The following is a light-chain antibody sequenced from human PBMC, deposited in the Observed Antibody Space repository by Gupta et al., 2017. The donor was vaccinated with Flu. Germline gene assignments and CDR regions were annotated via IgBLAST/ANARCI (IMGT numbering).Light chain of an antibody. V-gene: IGLV3-21*02. CDR3: QVWDSSSEHWV. Sequence: SSVLTQAPSVSVAPGPTARVTCGGNNIGTNTVHWYRQKPGQAPVLVVYDDSDRPSGIPGRFSGSNSGNTATLTITRVEAGDEADYYCQVWDSSSEHWVFGGGTKLTAL. CDR2: DDS. J-gene: IGLJ3*02. CDR1: NIGTNT.